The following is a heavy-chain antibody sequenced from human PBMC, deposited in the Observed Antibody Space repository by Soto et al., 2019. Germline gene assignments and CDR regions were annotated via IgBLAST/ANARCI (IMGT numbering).Heavy chain of an antibody. J-gene: IGHJ6*03. D-gene: IGHD5-12*01. Sequence: ASVKVSCKASGYTFTGYYMHWVRQAPGQGLEWMGWINPNSGGTNYAQKFQGWVTITRDTSVSTAYMELSRLRSEDTAVYYCASYSGYDYYYYYYMDVWGKGTTVTVSS. V-gene: IGHV1-2*04. CDR2: INPNSGGT. CDR1: GYTFTGYY. CDR3: ASYSGYDYYYYYYMDV.